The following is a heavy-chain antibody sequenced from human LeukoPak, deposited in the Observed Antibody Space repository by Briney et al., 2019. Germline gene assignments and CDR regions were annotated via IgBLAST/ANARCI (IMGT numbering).Heavy chain of an antibody. CDR3: ARVHTGSRSLFT. CDR1: RGSISSYY. CDR2: IYYSGST. V-gene: IGHV4-59*01. D-gene: IGHD1-14*01. J-gene: IGHJ5*02. Sequence: PSETLSLTCTVSRGSISSYYWSWIRQPPGKGLEWIGYIYYSGSTNYNPSLKSRVTISVDTSKNQFSLKLSSVTAADTAVYYCARVHTGSRSLFTWGQGTLVTVSS.